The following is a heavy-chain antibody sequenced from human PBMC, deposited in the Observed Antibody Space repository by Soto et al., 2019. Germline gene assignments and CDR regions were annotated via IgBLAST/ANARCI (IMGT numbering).Heavy chain of an antibody. CDR1: GASISGGDYY. V-gene: IGHV4-30-4*01. CDR2: IYYTGNT. J-gene: IGHJ4*02. Sequence: QVQLQESGPGLVKPSQTLSFTCTVSGASISGGDYYWTWIRQPPGKGLEWIGSIYYTGNTYSNPSRESRLSISVDPSNNQFALRLTSVTAPDTAIYYCARAPYDSSTYYLDSWGQGTLVTVSS. D-gene: IGHD3-22*01. CDR3: ARAPYDSSTYYLDS.